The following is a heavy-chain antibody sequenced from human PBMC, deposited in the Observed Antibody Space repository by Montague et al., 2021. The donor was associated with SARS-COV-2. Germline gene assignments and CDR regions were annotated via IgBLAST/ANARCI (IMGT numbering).Heavy chain of an antibody. V-gene: IGHV4-39*01. J-gene: IGHJ6*03. D-gene: IGHD3-10*01. CDR3: ASSYYYGSGTYVYNYYMDV. CDR1: GGSVSSSPYY. Sequence: SETLSLTCTVSGGSVSSSPYYWGWIRQPPGRGLEWVGSISYSGRTYFSPSLKSRLPISVDSSENQFSLRLSSVTAADTAVYYCASSYYYGSGTYVYNYYMDVWGKGTTVTVSS. CDR2: ISYSGRT.